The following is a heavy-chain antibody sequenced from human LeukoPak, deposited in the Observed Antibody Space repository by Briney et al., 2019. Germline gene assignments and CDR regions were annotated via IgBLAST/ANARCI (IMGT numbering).Heavy chain of an antibody. CDR2: IYTSGST. J-gene: IGHJ4*02. V-gene: IGHV4-61*02. Sequence: SQTLSLTCTVSGGSISRGSYYWSWIRQPAGEGLEWIGRIYTSGSTNYNPSLKSRVTISVDTSKNQFSLKLSSVTAADTAVYYCAGNYYGSGSYYSEDRYWGQGTLVTVSS. D-gene: IGHD3-10*01. CDR3: AGNYYGSGSYYSEDRY. CDR1: GGSISRGSYY.